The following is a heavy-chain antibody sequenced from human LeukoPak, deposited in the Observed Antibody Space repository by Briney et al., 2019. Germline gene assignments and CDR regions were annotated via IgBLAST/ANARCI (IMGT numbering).Heavy chain of an antibody. J-gene: IGHJ4*02. CDR3: AKDLRGYSYGVDY. Sequence: GRSLRLACAASGFTFSSYGMHWVRQAPGKGLEWVAVISYDGSNKYYADSVKGRFTISRDNSKNTLYLQMNSLRAEDTAVYYCAKDLRGYSYGVDYWDQGTLVTVSS. D-gene: IGHD5-18*01. CDR2: ISYDGSNK. V-gene: IGHV3-30*18. CDR1: GFTFSSYG.